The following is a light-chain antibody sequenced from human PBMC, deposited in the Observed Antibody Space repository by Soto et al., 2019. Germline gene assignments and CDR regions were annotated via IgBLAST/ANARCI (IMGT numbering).Light chain of an antibody. V-gene: IGKV1-8*01. CDR2: AAS. CDR3: QQYYSYPLT. CDR1: QGISSY. Sequence: AIRMTQSPSSFSASTGDRVTITCRASQGISSYLAWYQQKPGKAPKLLIYAASTLQSGVPSRFSGSGSGTDFTLTISCLQSEDVATYYCQQYYSYPLTFGPGNKVDIK. J-gene: IGKJ3*01.